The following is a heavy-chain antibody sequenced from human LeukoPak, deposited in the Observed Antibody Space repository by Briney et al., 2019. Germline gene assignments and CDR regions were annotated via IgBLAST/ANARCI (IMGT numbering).Heavy chain of an antibody. CDR3: ARDRGRQVSYYMDV. CDR2: IIPIFGTA. D-gene: IGHD3/OR15-3a*01. J-gene: IGHJ6*03. Sequence: SVKVSCKASGGTFSSYAISWVRQAPGQGLEWMGGIIPIFGTANYAQKFQGRVTITADKSTSTAYMELSSLRSEDTAVYYCARDRGRQVSYYMDVWGKGTTVTVSS. CDR1: GGTFSSYA. V-gene: IGHV1-69*06.